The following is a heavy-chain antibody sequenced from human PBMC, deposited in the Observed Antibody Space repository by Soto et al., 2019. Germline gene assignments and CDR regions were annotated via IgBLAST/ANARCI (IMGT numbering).Heavy chain of an antibody. J-gene: IGHJ5*02. CDR2: ISTTGNA. Sequence: SETLSLTCTVSGGSISDNYWSWIRQPAGKGLEWIGHISTTGNANYNPSLQGRVTMSVDTSKNQFSLKLSSVTAADTAVYYCARSFSSWYSSSSVRGGFDPWGQGTLVTVSS. CDR1: GGSISDNY. D-gene: IGHD6-13*01. CDR3: ARSFSSWYSSSSVRGGFDP. V-gene: IGHV4-4*07.